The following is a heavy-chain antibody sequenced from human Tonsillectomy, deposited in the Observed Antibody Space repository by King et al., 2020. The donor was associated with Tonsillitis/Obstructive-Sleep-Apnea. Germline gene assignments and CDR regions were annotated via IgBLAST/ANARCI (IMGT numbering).Heavy chain of an antibody. V-gene: IGHV3-23*04. Sequence: VQLVESGGGLVQPGGSLRLSCAASGFTFSSYAMSWVRQAPGKGLEWVSVISGSGSNTYYTDSVKGRVTISRDNSKNTLYLQMNSLRAEDTAVYYCAKARSSTSTSCYNYWGQGTLVTVSS. CDR1: GFTFSSYA. J-gene: IGHJ4*02. CDR3: AKARSSTSTSCYNY. D-gene: IGHD2-2*02. CDR2: ISGSGSNT.